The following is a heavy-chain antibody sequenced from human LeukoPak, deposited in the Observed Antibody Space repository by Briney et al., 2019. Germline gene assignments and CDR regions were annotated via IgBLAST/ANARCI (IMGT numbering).Heavy chain of an antibody. J-gene: IGHJ4*02. CDR3: AKDLGRDTMVQGY. CDR1: GFTFSSYG. V-gene: IGHV3-30*18. CDR2: ISYDGSNK. Sequence: RGSLRLSCAASGFTFSSYGMHWVRQAPGKGLEWVAVISYDGSNKYYADSVKGRFTISRDNSKNTLYLQMNSLRAEDTAVYYCAKDLGRDTMVQGYWGQGTLATVSS. D-gene: IGHD3-10*01.